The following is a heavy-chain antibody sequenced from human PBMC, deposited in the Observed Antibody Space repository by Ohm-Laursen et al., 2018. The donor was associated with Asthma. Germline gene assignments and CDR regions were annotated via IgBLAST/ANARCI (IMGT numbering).Heavy chain of an antibody. CDR3: ARLDWAQSMFDS. CDR1: GGSVDTRGYS. CDR2: MDSSGGA. J-gene: IGHJ4*02. Sequence: SDTLSLTCAVSGGSVDTRGYSWSWVRQPPGRELEWIAYMDSSGGANYNPSLQSRVTLSIDTSKNQVSLRLSSVTAADTALYFCARLDWAQSMFDSWGQGTLVSVSS. V-gene: IGHV4-61*08. D-gene: IGHD3-9*01.